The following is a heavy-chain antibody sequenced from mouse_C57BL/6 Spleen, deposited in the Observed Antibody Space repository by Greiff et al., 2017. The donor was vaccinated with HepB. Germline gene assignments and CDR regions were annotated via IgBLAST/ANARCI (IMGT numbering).Heavy chain of an antibody. Sequence: EVQLQQSGPELVKPGASVKIPCKASGYTFTDYNMDWVKQSHGKSLEWIGDINPNNGGTIYNQKFKGKATLTVDKSSSTAYMELRSLTSEDTAVYYCARAVVARHYFDYWGQGTTLTVSS. CDR2: INPNNGGT. CDR1: GYTFTDYN. V-gene: IGHV1-18*01. D-gene: IGHD1-1*01. CDR3: ARAVVARHYFDY. J-gene: IGHJ2*01.